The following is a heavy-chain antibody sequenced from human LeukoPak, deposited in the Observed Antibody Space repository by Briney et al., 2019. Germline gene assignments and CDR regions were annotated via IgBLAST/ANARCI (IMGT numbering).Heavy chain of an antibody. CDR3: ARLGGSYYSAFDL. CDR2: IYPGDSDT. D-gene: IGHD1-26*01. Sequence: GESLKISCKTSGYNFTTYWIVWVRRMPGKGLEWMGIIYPGDSDTRYSPSFQGQVTISGDKSISTAYLQWSGLKASDTAIYYCARLGGSYYSAFDLWGQGTMVTVSS. CDR1: GYNFTTYW. V-gene: IGHV5-51*01. J-gene: IGHJ3*01.